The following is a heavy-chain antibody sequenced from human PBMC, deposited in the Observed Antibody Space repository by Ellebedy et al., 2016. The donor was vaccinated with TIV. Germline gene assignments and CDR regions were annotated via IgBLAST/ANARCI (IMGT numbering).Heavy chain of an antibody. V-gene: IGHV1-18*01. D-gene: IGHD6-13*01. CDR1: GYTFTSYG. CDR3: ARDDGPGIAAAGSFDY. J-gene: IGHJ4*02. CDR2: ISAYNGNT. Sequence: ASVKVSCKASGYTFTSYGISWVRQAPGQGLEWMGWISAYNGNTNYAQKLQGRVTMTTDTSTSTAYMELRSLRSDDTAVYYCARDDGPGIAAAGSFDYWGQGTLVTVSS.